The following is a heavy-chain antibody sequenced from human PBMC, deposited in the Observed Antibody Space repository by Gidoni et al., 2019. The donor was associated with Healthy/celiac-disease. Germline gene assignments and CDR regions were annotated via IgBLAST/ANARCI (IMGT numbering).Heavy chain of an antibody. V-gene: IGHV1-69*06. CDR1: VGTFRSDA. CDR3: ARGGVPAAIHDAFDI. Sequence: QVQLVQSGAEVKKPGSSVKVSCQASVGTFRSDALSWLRQAPGQGLEWMGGIIPIFGTASYAQKFQGRVTITADKSTSTAYMELSSLRSEDTAVYYCARGGVPAAIHDAFDIWGQGTRVTVSS. J-gene: IGHJ3*02. CDR2: IIPIFGTA. D-gene: IGHD2-2*02.